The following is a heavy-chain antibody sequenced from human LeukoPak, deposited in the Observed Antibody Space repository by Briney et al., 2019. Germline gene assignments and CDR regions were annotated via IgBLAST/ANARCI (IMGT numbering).Heavy chain of an antibody. CDR3: ARSSSSGWYGWFDP. Sequence: GASVTVSCKASGYTFIRYDINWVRQATGQGLEWMGWMNPNSGNTGYAQKFQGRVTMTRNTSISTAYMELSSLRSEDTAVYYCARSSSSGWYGWFDPWGQGTLVTVSS. V-gene: IGHV1-8*01. CDR1: GYTFIRYD. D-gene: IGHD6-19*01. CDR2: MNPNSGNT. J-gene: IGHJ5*02.